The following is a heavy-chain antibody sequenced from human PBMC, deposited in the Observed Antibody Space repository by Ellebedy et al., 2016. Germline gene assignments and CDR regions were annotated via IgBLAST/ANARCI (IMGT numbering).Heavy chain of an antibody. Sequence: GESLKISCAASGFTFSSYGMHWVRQAPGKGLEWVAVIWYDGSNKYYADSVKGRFTISRDNSKNTLFLQMNSLRAEDTAVYYCARGYDTTMGMYSDYWGQGTLVTVSS. CDR3: ARGYDTTMGMYSDY. V-gene: IGHV3-33*01. J-gene: IGHJ4*02. CDR2: IWYDGSNK. D-gene: IGHD5-18*01. CDR1: GFTFSSYG.